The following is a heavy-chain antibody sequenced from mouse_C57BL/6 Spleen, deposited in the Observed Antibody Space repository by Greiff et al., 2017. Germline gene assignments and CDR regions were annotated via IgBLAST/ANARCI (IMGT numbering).Heavy chain of an antibody. CDR3: AREYYGSSYDMDY. Sequence: EVHLVESGGGLVKPGGSLKLSCAASGFTFSDYGMHWVRQAPEKGLEWVAYISSGSSTIYYADTVKGRFTISRDNAKNTLFLQMTSLRSEDTARYYCAREYYGSSYDMDYWGQGTSVTVSS. J-gene: IGHJ4*01. V-gene: IGHV5-17*01. D-gene: IGHD1-1*01. CDR1: GFTFSDYG. CDR2: ISSGSSTI.